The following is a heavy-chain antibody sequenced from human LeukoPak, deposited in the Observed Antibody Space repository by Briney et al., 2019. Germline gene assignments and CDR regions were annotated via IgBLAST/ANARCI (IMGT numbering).Heavy chain of an antibody. CDR2: INQDGSEK. D-gene: IGHD6-19*01. J-gene: IGHJ4*02. CDR1: GFTFSNFW. V-gene: IGHV3-7*01. Sequence: PGGPLRLSCAASGFTFSNFWMSWVRQAPGKGLEWVANINQDGSEKNYVDSVKGRFTISRDSAKNSLYLQMDSLRVEDTAIYYCARCSGWAFKNWGQGTLVTVSS. CDR3: ARCSGWAFKN.